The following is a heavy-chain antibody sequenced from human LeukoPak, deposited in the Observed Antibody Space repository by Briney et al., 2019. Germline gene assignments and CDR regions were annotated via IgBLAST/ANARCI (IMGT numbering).Heavy chain of an antibody. CDR3: ARHTSPTFDY. CDR1: GYTFTNHD. Sequence: ASVKVSRKASGYTFTNHDINWVRQAAGQAPEWIGWVSANTGETGYAQKFQGRVTITRSTSMSAAYMILSSLTSDDTAVYYCARHTSPTFDYWGQGTLVTVSS. CDR2: VSANTGET. D-gene: IGHD2-2*01. V-gene: IGHV1-8*01. J-gene: IGHJ4*02.